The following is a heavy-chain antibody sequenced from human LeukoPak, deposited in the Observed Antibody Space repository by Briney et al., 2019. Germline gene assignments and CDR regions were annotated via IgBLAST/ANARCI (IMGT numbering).Heavy chain of an antibody. D-gene: IGHD5-18*01. Sequence: GGSLRLSCAASGFTFSSYSMNWVRQAPGKGLEWVSYISSSSSTIYYADSVKGRFTTSRDNAKNSLYLQMNSLRDEDTAVYYCAREGIQLWLRDFDYWGQGTLVTVSS. CDR2: ISSSSSTI. V-gene: IGHV3-48*02. CDR3: AREGIQLWLRDFDY. J-gene: IGHJ4*02. CDR1: GFTFSSYS.